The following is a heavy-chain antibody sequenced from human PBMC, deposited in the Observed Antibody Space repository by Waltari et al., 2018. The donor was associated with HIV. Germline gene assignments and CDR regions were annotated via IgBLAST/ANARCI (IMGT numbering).Heavy chain of an antibody. J-gene: IGHJ5*02. CDR3: ARGVPAATDWFDP. CDR1: GGSISSGSYY. V-gene: IGHV4-61*02. CDR2: ISISGST. Sequence: QVQLQESGPGLVKPSQTLSLTCTVSGGSISSGSYYWSWIRQPAGKGLEWIGRISISGSTDYIAAFKGRVTVSVDTSKNHFSLKLSSVTAADTAGYYCARGVPAATDWFDPWGQGTLVTVSS. D-gene: IGHD2-2*01.